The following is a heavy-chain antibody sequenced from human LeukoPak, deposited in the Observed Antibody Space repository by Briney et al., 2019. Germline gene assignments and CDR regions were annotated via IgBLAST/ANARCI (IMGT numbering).Heavy chain of an antibody. Sequence: ASVKVSCKVSGHTLTELFMHWVRQAPGKGLEWMGGFDPEDGETIYAQKFQGRVTMTKDTSTHTGYMELSSLRSEDTAVYYCARSRISSSCFDYWGQGTLVTVSS. CDR1: GHTLTELF. D-gene: IGHD6-13*01. CDR3: ARSRISSSCFDY. CDR2: FDPEDGET. J-gene: IGHJ4*02. V-gene: IGHV1-24*01.